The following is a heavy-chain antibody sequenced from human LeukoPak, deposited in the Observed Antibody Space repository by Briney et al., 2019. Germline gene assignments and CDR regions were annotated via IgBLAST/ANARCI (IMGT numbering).Heavy chain of an antibody. CDR3: ARGWCGSTSCYLHPIFFDY. V-gene: IGHV1-46*03. J-gene: IGHJ4*02. D-gene: IGHD2-2*01. CDR2: INPSGGST. CDR1: GYTFTSYY. Sequence: GASVKVSCKASGYTFTSYYMHWVRQAPGQGLKWMGIINPSGGSTSYAQKFQGRVTMTRDTSTSTVYMELSSLRSEDTAVYYCARGWCGSTSCYLHPIFFDYWGQGTLVTVSS.